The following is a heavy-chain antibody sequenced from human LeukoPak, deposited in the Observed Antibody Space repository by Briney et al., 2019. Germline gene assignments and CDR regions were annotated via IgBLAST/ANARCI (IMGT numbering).Heavy chain of an antibody. D-gene: IGHD6-19*01. CDR1: GFTFSDYY. J-gene: IGHJ3*02. Sequence: GGSLRLSCAASGFTFSDYYMSWIRQAPGKGLEWVSYISSRGSTIYYADSVKGRFTISRDNAKNSLYLQINSLRAEDTAVYYCARDSRAVAIAFDIWGQGTMVTVSS. CDR2: ISSRGSTI. V-gene: IGHV3-11*01. CDR3: ARDSRAVAIAFDI.